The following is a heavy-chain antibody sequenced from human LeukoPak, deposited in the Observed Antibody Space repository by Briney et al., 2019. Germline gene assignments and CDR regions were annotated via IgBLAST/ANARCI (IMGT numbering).Heavy chain of an antibody. V-gene: IGHV4-39*07. CDR1: GGSISSSSYY. CDR2: IYHSGST. CDR3: ARDPMTTVTN. D-gene: IGHD4-17*01. J-gene: IGHJ4*02. Sequence: SETLSLTCTVSGGSISSSSYYWGWIRQPPGKGLEWIGEIYHSGSTNYNPFLKSRVTISVDKSKNQFSLKLSSVTAADTAVYYCARDPMTTVTNWGQGTLVTVSS.